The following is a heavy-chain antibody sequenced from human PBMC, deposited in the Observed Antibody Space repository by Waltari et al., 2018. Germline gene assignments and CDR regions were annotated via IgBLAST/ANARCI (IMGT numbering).Heavy chain of an antibody. V-gene: IGHV3-74*01. CDR1: GFTFSDYW. Sequence: EVQLEESGGGLVQPGGSLRLSCAVPGFTFSDYWMHWVRQAPGKGLVWVSRINNDGRSTSYADSMKGRFTVSRDNAKNTLYLQMNSLTVDDTAVYYCAKDQWFGAWGQGTLVTVSS. CDR2: INNDGRST. J-gene: IGHJ5*02. CDR3: AKDQWFGA.